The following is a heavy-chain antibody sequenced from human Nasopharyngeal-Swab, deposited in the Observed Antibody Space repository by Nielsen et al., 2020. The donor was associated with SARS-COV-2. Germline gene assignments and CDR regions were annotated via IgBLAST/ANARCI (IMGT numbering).Heavy chain of an antibody. Sequence: SVNVSCKASGFTFTSPAVLWVRQARGQPLEWIGWIVVGSGNTNYAQKFQERVTITRDMSTSTAYMELSSLRSEDTAVYYCAGGDGMTPDYWGQGTLVTVSS. J-gene: IGHJ4*02. CDR1: GFTFTSPA. D-gene: IGHD1-14*01. CDR2: IVVGSGNT. V-gene: IGHV1-58*01. CDR3: AGGDGMTPDY.